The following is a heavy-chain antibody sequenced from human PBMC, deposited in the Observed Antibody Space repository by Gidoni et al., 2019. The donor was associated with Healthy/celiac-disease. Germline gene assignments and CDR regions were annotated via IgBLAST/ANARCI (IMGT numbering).Heavy chain of an antibody. V-gene: IGHV3-21*01. CDR3: ARDGRHAGYYYGMDV. CDR2: ISSSSSYI. CDR1: GFPFSSYS. J-gene: IGHJ6*02. Sequence: EVQLVESGGGLVKPGGSLRLSCAASGFPFSSYSMNWVRQAPGKGLEWVSSISSSSSYIYYADSVKGRFTISRDNAKNSLYLQMNSLRAEDTAVYYCARDGRHAGYYYGMDVWGQGTTVTVSS.